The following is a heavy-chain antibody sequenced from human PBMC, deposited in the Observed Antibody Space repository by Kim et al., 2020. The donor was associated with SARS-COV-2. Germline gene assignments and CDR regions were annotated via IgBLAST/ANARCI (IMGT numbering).Heavy chain of an antibody. J-gene: IGHJ4*02. CDR2: IYYSGST. CDR1: GGSISSSSYY. D-gene: IGHD6-13*01. Sequence: SETLSLTCTVSGGSISSSSYYWGWIRQPPGKGLEWIGSIYYSGSTYYNPSLKSRVTISVDTSKNQFSLKLSSVTAADTAVYYCARGMRVAAAGPLGYWGQGTLVTVS. CDR3: ARGMRVAAAGPLGY. V-gene: IGHV4-39*07.